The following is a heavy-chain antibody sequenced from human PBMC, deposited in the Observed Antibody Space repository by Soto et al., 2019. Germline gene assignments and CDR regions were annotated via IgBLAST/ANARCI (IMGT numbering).Heavy chain of an antibody. D-gene: IGHD2-15*01. J-gene: IGHJ4*02. CDR1: GGSISSDDYY. CDR3: ARLYCTSGNCYSQFVS. CDR2: IYYSGTT. Sequence: QVQLQESGPGLVKPSQTLSLTCTVSGGSISSDDYYWSWIRQPPGKGLEWIGYIYYSGTTYYNPSLKSRVTISMDTSKIHFSLKLTSVTAADTAVYYCARLYCTSGNCYSQFVSWGQGTLVTVSS. V-gene: IGHV4-30-4*01.